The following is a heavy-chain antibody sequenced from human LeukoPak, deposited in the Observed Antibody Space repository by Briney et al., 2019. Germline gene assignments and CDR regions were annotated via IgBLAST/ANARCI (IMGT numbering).Heavy chain of an antibody. J-gene: IGHJ4*02. Sequence: PTGRSLRLSCAASGFTFSSYAMHWVRQAPGKGLEWVAVISYDGSNKYYADSVKGRFTISRDNSKNTLYLQMNSLRAEDTAVYYCARAARGSVFGSGNYHDYWAKGTLVTVSS. D-gene: IGHD3-3*01. V-gene: IGHV3-30-3*01. CDR3: ARAARGSVFGSGNYHDY. CDR1: GFTFSSYA. CDR2: ISYDGSNK.